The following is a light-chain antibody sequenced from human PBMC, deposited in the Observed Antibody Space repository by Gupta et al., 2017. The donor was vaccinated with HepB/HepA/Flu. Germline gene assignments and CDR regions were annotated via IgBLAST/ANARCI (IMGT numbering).Light chain of an antibody. J-gene: IGLJ1*01. Sequence: QSALTQPASVSGSPGQSITISCTGTSSDVGGYNYVSWYQQHPGKAPKLMIYDVSNRPSGVSNRFSGSKSDNTASLTISGLQAEDEADYYCSSYTSSSTLGVFGTGTEVTVL. CDR2: DVS. V-gene: IGLV2-14*01. CDR3: SSYTSSSTLGV. CDR1: SSDVGGYNY.